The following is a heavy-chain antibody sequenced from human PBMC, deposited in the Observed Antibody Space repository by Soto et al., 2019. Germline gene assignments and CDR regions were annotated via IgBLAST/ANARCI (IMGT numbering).Heavy chain of an antibody. V-gene: IGHV5-10-1*01. Sequence: GESLKISCKGSGYSFTSYWISWVRQMPGKGLEWMGRIDPSDSYTNYSPSFQGHVTISADKSISTAYLQWSSLKASDTAMYYCARRTSSTTWGYYYGMDVWGQGTTVTVSS. D-gene: IGHD2-2*01. CDR1: GYSFTSYW. CDR2: IDPSDSYT. CDR3: ARRTSSTTWGYYYGMDV. J-gene: IGHJ6*02.